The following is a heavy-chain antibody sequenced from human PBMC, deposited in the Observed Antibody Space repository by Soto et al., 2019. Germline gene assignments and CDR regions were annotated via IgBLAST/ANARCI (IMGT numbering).Heavy chain of an antibody. CDR1: GGSFSGYY. J-gene: IGHJ4*02. Sequence: SETLSLTCAVYGGSFSGYYWSWIRQPPGKGLEWIGEINHSGSTNYNPSLKSRVTISVDTSKNQFSLKLSSVTAADTAVYYCASIHYDFWSGFYYWGQGTLVTRLL. V-gene: IGHV4-34*01. CDR2: INHSGST. D-gene: IGHD3-3*01. CDR3: ASIHYDFWSGFYY.